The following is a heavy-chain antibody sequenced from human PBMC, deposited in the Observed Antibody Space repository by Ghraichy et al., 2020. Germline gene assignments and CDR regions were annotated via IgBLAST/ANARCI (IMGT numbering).Heavy chain of an antibody. Sequence: GGSLRLSWAASGFTFSYYGMHWVRQAPGKGLEWVAIIPSDGNNKFYADSMKGRFTISRDNSKNTVYLQMNSLRPEDTAIYYCARDLSGRFDPWGQGTLVTVSS. CDR1: GFTFSYYG. J-gene: IGHJ5*02. D-gene: IGHD3-10*01. CDR3: ARDLSGRFDP. V-gene: IGHV3-30*03. CDR2: IPSDGNNK.